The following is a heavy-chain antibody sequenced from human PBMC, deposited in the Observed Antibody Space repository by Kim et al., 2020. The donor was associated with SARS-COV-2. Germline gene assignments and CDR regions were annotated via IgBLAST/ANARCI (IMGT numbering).Heavy chain of an antibody. Sequence: SETLSLTCTVSGGSVSSGSYYWSWIRQPPGKGLEWIGYIYYSGSTNYNPSLKSRVTISVDTSKNQFSLKLSSVTAADTAVYYCASSVLVGGRWWELPDSYYYYYGMDVWGQGTTVTVSS. CDR3: ASSVLVGGRWWELPDSYYYYYGMDV. J-gene: IGHJ6*02. CDR2: IYYSGST. V-gene: IGHV4-61*01. D-gene: IGHD1-26*01. CDR1: GGSVSSGSYY.